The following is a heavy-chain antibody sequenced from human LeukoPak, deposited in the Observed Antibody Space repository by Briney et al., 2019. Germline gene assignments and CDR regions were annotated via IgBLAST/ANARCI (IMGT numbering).Heavy chain of an antibody. J-gene: IGHJ5*02. CDR2: IHYSGIT. CDR3: DRNAARDCTRTARWPRWFDP. Sequence: SETLSLTCTVSSGSISIVDYYCSWIRQPPGKVLEWIAYIHYSGITSYNTSIKSRITISVDTSTNQFSLKLNSVTAADTGVYYCDRNAARDCTRTARWPRWFDPWGQGTLVTVSS. D-gene: IGHD2-2*01. V-gene: IGHV4-30-4*01. CDR1: SGSISIVDYY.